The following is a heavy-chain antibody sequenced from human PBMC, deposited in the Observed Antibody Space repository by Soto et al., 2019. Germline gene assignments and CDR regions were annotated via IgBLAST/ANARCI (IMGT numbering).Heavy chain of an antibody. J-gene: IGHJ6*02. D-gene: IGHD3-9*01. CDR3: ARHLMTGPYNYYCNGMDV. CDR2: IHYSGST. V-gene: IGHV4-39*01. CDR1: GASISGSTSY. Sequence: QLQLQESGPGLMKPSENLSLNWTVSGASISGSTSYWGWIRQPPGKGLEWIGKIHYSGSTYYSPSLKSRVTLSVDTSKNQFPLRLSSVTAADTAVYYCARHLMTGPYNYYCNGMDVWGPGTTVTVS.